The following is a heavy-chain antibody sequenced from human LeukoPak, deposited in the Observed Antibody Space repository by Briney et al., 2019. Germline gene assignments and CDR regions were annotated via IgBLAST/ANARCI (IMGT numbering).Heavy chain of an antibody. Sequence: GSLRLSCAASGFTFSSYAMSWVRQPPGKGLEWIGEINHSGSTNYNPSLKSRVTISVDTSKNQFSLKLSSVTAADTAVYYCARGQLRFLEWLKYNWFDPWGQGTLVTVSS. D-gene: IGHD3-3*01. V-gene: IGHV4-34*01. CDR3: ARGQLRFLEWLKYNWFDP. CDR2: INHSGST. J-gene: IGHJ5*02. CDR1: GFTFSSYA.